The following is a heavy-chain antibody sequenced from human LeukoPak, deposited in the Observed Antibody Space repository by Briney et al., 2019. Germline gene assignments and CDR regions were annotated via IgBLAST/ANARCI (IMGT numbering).Heavy chain of an antibody. CDR2: IRHDGSNE. CDR3: AKGISGYSSYDY. V-gene: IGHV3-30*02. CDR1: GFTFSGYG. J-gene: IGHJ4*02. D-gene: IGHD1-26*01. Sequence: PGGSLRLSCAASGFTFSGYGMHWVRQAPGKGLERVAHIRHDGSNEEYADSVKGRFTISRDNSKNTLYLQMNSLRAEDTALYYCAKGISGYSSYDYWGQGTLVTVSS.